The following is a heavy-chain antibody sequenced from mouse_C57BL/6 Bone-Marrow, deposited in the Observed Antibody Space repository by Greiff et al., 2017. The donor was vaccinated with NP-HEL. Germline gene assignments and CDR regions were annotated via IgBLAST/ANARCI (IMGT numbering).Heavy chain of an antibody. CDR1: GYAFSSSW. D-gene: IGHD3-1*01. CDR3: ARGLPRFAY. CDR2: IYPGDGDT. J-gene: IGHJ3*01. V-gene: IGHV1-82*01. Sequence: VQLQQSGPELVKPGASVKLSCKASGYAFSSSWMTWVKQRPGKGLEWIGRIYPGDGDTNYNGKFKGKATLTADKSSSPAYMQLSSLTSEDSAVYFCARGLPRFAYWGQGTLVTVAA.